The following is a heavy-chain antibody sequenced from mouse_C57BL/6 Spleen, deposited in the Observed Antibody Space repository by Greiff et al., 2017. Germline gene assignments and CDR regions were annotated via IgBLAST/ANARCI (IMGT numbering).Heavy chain of an antibody. CDR2: IDPSDSYT. Sequence: QVQLQQSGAELVMPGASVKLSCKASGYTFTSYWMHWVKQRPGQGLEWIGEIDPSDSYTNYNQKFKGKSTLTVDKSSSTAYMQLSSLTSEDSAVYYCARRWLTYYFDYWGQGTTLTVSS. CDR3: ARRWLTYYFDY. D-gene: IGHD2-3*01. V-gene: IGHV1-69*01. CDR1: GYTFTSYW. J-gene: IGHJ2*01.